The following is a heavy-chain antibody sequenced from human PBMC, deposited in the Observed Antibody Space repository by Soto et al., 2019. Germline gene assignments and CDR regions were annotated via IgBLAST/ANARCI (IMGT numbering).Heavy chain of an antibody. CDR1: GFTFSSYG. CDR3: AKDRRRYFDWLFFPLDY. D-gene: IGHD3-9*01. Sequence: GGSLRLSCAASGFTFSSYGMHWVRQAPGKGLEWVAVISYDGSNKYYADSVKGRFTISRDNSKNTLYLQMNSLRAEDTAVYYCAKDRRRYFDWLFFPLDYWGQGTLVTVSS. V-gene: IGHV3-30*18. J-gene: IGHJ4*02. CDR2: ISYDGSNK.